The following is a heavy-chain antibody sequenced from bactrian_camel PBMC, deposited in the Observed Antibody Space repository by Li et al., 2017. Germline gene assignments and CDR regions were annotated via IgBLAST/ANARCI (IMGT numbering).Heavy chain of an antibody. CDR2: MDTDGNI. D-gene: IGHD3*01. J-gene: IGHJ4*01. Sequence: HVQLVESGGGSVQAGGSLRLSSAVSGHTYSSYCMGWFRQFPGKEREGVAVMDTDGNIAYADSVKGRFTISKDNAKNTLYLQMNSLKPEDTAMYYCAGWDSGSWCYFPLLTTDYNYWGQGTQVTVS. V-gene: IGHV3S9*01. CDR1: GHTYSSYC. CDR3: AGWDSGSWCYFPLLTTDYNY.